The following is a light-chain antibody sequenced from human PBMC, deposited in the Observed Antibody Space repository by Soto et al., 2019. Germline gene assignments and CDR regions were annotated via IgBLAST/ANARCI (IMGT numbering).Light chain of an antibody. CDR1: SSNIGSNT. CDR3: AAWEARLNAYV. V-gene: IGLV1-44*01. J-gene: IGLJ1*01. CDR2: SNN. Sequence: QSVLTQPPSASGTPGQRVTISCSGSSSNIGSNTVNWYQQLPGTAPKLLIYSNNQRPSGVPDRFSGSKSGTSASLAISGLQSEDEADYYCAAWEARLNAYVFGTGTKVTVL.